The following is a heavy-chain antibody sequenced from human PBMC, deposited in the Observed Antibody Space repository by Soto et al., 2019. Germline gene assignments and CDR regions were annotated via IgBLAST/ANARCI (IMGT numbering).Heavy chain of an antibody. CDR3: ARFTYKSGFNWFDP. D-gene: IGHD5-12*01. J-gene: IGHJ5*02. CDR2: IYHMGGT. Sequence: SETLSLTCTVSGASLNSDYWSWIRQSPGKGLEWIGYIYHMGGTDYNPSLKSRVTISIDKSKNQFSLNLRPVTAADTAVYFCARFTYKSGFNWFDPWGQGTQVTVSS. CDR1: GASLNSDY. V-gene: IGHV4-59*03.